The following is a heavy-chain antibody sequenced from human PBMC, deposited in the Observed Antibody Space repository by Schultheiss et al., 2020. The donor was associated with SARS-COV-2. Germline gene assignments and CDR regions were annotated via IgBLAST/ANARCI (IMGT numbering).Heavy chain of an antibody. D-gene: IGHD6-13*01. V-gene: IGHV3-47*02. CDR1: GFAFSSYV. CDR3: AKGRYTSSWQTLEFDY. CDR2: IGTGGDT. Sequence: GGSLRLSCAASGFAFSSYVLHWVRRAPGKGPEWVSAIGTGGDTYYADSVMGRFTISRDNAKNSLYLQMNSLRAEDTAVYYCAKGRYTSSWQTLEFDYWGQGTLVTVSS. J-gene: IGHJ4*02.